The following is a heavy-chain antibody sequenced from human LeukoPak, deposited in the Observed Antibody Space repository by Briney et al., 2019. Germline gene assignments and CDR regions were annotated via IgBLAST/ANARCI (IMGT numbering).Heavy chain of an antibody. J-gene: IGHJ3*02. CDR1: GFTFSNYW. V-gene: IGHV3-7*01. Sequence: GGSLRLSCAVSGFTFSNYWMSFVRQAPGKRLEWVANIKEDGSEKYYVDSVKGRFTISRDNAKNSLFLQMNFLRAEDTAVYYCARRSVVTATGSDAFDIWGQGTMVTVSS. CDR3: ARRSVVTATGSDAFDI. CDR2: IKEDGSEK. D-gene: IGHD2-21*02.